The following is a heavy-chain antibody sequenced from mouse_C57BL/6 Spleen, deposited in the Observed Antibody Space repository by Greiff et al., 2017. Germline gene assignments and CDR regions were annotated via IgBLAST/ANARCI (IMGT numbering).Heavy chain of an antibody. J-gene: IGHJ1*03. Sequence: EVKLMESGGGLVKPGGSLKLSCAASGFTFSSYAMSWVRQTPEKRLEWVATISDGGSYTYYPDNVKGRFTISRDNAKNNLYLQMSHLKSEDTAMYYCARELDWYFDVWGTGTKVTVSS. CDR3: ARELDWYFDV. V-gene: IGHV5-4*03. CDR1: GFTFSSYA. CDR2: ISDGGSYT. D-gene: IGHD4-1*01.